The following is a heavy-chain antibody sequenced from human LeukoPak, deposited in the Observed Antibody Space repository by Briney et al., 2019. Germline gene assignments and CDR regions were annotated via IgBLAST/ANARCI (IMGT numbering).Heavy chain of an antibody. V-gene: IGHV4-61*10. CDR2: INHSGST. Sequence: SETLSLTCTVSGGSISSGSYYWSWIRQPAGKGLEWIGEINHSGSTNYNPSLKSRVTISVDTSKNQFSLKLSSVTAADTAVYYCARRVARNYYGSGSYGWFDPWGQGTLVTVSS. CDR1: GGSISSGSYY. J-gene: IGHJ5*02. D-gene: IGHD3-10*01. CDR3: ARRVARNYYGSGSYGWFDP.